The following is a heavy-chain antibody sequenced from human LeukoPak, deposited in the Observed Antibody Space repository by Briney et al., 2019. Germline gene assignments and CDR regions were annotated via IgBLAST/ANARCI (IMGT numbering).Heavy chain of an antibody. CDR1: GGSISSSSYY. CDR2: INHSGST. V-gene: IGHV4-39*07. CDR3: ASEYSSGWSRFDY. D-gene: IGHD6-19*01. J-gene: IGHJ4*02. Sequence: SETLSLTCTVSGGSISSSSYYWGWIRQPPGQGLEWIGEINHSGSTNYNPSLKGRVTISVDTSKNQFSLKLSSVTAADTAVYYCASEYSSGWSRFDYWGQGTLVTVSS.